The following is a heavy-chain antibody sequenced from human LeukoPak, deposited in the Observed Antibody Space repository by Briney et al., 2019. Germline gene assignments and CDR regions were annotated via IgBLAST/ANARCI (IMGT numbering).Heavy chain of an antibody. V-gene: IGHV1-18*01. Sequence: ASVKVSCKASGGTFSSYAISWVRQAPGQGLEWMGWISAYNGNTNYAQKLQGRVTMTTDTSTSTAYMELRSLRSDDTAVYYCATISSDSSGYYYVGFFQHWGQGTLVTVSS. CDR1: GGTFSSYA. D-gene: IGHD3-22*01. CDR2: ISAYNGNT. J-gene: IGHJ1*01. CDR3: ATISSDSSGYYYVGFFQH.